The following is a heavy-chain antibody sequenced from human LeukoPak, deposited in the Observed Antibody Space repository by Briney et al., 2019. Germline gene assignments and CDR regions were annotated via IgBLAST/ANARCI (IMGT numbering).Heavy chain of an antibody. CDR1: GGSFSGYY. D-gene: IGHD3-10*01. V-gene: IGHV4-34*01. Sequence: SETLSLTCAVYGGSFSGYYWSWIRQPPGKGLEWIGEINHSGSTNYNPSHKSRVTISVDTSKHQFSLKLSSVTAADTAVYYCARGITMVQGVIRWFDSWGQGILVTVSS. CDR2: INHSGST. CDR3: ARGITMVQGVIRWFDS. J-gene: IGHJ5*01.